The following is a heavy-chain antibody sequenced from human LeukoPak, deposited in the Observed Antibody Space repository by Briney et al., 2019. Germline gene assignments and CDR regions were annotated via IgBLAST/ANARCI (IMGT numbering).Heavy chain of an antibody. CDR1: GFTFSSHA. V-gene: IGHV3-23*01. J-gene: IGHJ6*02. CDR2: ISVSGGST. Sequence: GGSLRLSCAASGFTFSSHAMSWVRQAPGKGLEWFSTISVSGGSTYYADSVEGRFTISRDNSKNTLYLQMNSLTDEDTAVYYCARYFGDPQGMDVWGQGTTVTVSS. D-gene: IGHD3-10*01. CDR3: ARYFGDPQGMDV.